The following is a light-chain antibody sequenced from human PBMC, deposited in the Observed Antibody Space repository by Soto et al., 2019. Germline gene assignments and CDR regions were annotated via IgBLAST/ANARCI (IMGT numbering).Light chain of an antibody. Sequence: DIAFTHSPVTLSLSKGERATISCRASQSVSSNYLAWYQKKPGQAPRLLIYGASTRATGIPARFSGSGSGTEFTLTIGSLQSEDFALYYCQQSNNWPRTLGHGTKLEIK. CDR3: QQSNNWPRT. V-gene: IGKV3-15*01. J-gene: IGKJ1*01. CDR1: QSVSSN. CDR2: GAS.